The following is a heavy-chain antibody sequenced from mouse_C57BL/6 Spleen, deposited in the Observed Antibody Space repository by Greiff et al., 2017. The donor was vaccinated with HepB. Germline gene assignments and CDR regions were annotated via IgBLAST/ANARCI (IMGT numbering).Heavy chain of an antibody. CDR3: ARYSNYVDWYFDV. D-gene: IGHD2-5*01. CDR2: IDPSDSET. CDR1: GYTFTSYW. Sequence: VQLQQSGAELVRPGSSVKLSCKASGYTFTSYWMHWVKQRPIQGLEWIGNIDPSDSETHYNQKFKDKATLTVDKSSSTAYMQLSSLTSEDSAVYYCARYSNYVDWYFDVWGTGTTVTVSS. V-gene: IGHV1-52*01. J-gene: IGHJ1*03.